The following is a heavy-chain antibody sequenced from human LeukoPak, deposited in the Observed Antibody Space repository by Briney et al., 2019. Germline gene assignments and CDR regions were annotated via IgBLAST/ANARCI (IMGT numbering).Heavy chain of an antibody. Sequence: PGGSLRLSCAASGFTFSSYGMHWVRQAPGKGLEWVAVIWYDGSNKYYADSVKGRFTISRDNSKNTLYLQMNSLRAEDTAVYYCAKVPSSSWSYFDYWGQGTLVTVSS. J-gene: IGHJ4*02. V-gene: IGHV3-33*06. D-gene: IGHD6-13*01. CDR2: IWYDGSNK. CDR1: GFTFSSYG. CDR3: AKVPSSSWSYFDY.